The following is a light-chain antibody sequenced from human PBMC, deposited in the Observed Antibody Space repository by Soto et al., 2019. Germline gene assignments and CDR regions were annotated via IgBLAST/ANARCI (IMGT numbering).Light chain of an antibody. V-gene: IGLV2-8*01. CDR2: ELS. CDR3: SSHAGSNKFVV. Sequence: QSALTQPPSASGSPGQSVTISCTGTSSDIGGYNYVSWYQQHPGKAPKLMIYELSKRPSGVPDRFSGSKSGNTDSLTVSGLQAEDEADYYCSSHAGSNKFVVFGGGTKLTVL. J-gene: IGLJ2*01. CDR1: SSDIGGYNY.